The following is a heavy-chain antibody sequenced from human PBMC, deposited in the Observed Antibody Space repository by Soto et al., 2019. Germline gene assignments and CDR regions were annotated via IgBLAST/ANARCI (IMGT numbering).Heavy chain of an antibody. J-gene: IGHJ6*03. Sequence: TLSLTCTVSGGSISSSNYYWGWIRQPPGKGLEWIGSIYYSGSTYYNPSLKSRVTISVDTSKNHFSLRLSAVTATDTAVYYCARGDYYYMDVWGKGTTVTVSS. D-gene: IGHD3-16*01. CDR3: ARGDYYYMDV. CDR1: GGSISSSNYY. V-gene: IGHV4-39*02. CDR2: IYYSGST.